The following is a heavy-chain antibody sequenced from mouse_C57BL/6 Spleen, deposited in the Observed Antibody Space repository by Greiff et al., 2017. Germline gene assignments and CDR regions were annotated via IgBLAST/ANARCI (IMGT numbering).Heavy chain of an antibody. CDR2: IYPGDGDT. Sequence: VKLVESGAELVKPGASVKISCKASGYAFSSYWMNWVKQRPGKGLEWIGQIYPGDGDTNYNGKFKGKATLTADKSSSTAYMQLSSLTSEDSAVYFGARRIYYYGSSYFDYWGQGTTLTVSS. CDR3: ARRIYYYGSSYFDY. J-gene: IGHJ2*01. D-gene: IGHD1-1*01. CDR1: GYAFSSYW. V-gene: IGHV1-80*01.